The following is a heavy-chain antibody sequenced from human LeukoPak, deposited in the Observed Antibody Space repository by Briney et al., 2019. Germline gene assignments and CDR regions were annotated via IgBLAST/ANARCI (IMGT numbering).Heavy chain of an antibody. CDR3: ARDREVVTAVKDDY. J-gene: IGHJ4*02. CDR2: ISSSSSYM. CDR1: GFTFSSYS. V-gene: IGHV3-21*01. Sequence: GGSLRLSCAASGFTFSSYSMNWVRQAPGKGLGWVTSISSSSSYMYYADSVKGRFTISRDNAKNSLYLQMNSLRAEDTAVYYCARDREVVTAVKDDYWGQGTLVTVSS. D-gene: IGHD2-21*02.